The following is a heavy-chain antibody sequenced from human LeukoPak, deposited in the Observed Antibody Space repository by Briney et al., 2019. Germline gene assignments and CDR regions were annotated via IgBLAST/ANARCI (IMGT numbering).Heavy chain of an antibody. V-gene: IGHV1-8*01. CDR1: GYTFTTSD. CDR2: MNPNSGNA. CDR3: ARGGFGTRNWFDP. Sequence: ASVKVSCRASGYTFTTSDINWVRQAPGQGLQWMGWMNPNSGNAVYAQKFQGRVTMTRSTSINTAYMELSSLRSEDMAVYYCARGGFGTRNWFDPWGQGTLVTVSS. J-gene: IGHJ5*02. D-gene: IGHD3-10*01.